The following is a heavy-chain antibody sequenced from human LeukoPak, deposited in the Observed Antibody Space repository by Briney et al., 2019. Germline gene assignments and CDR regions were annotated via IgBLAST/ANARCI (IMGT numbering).Heavy chain of an antibody. V-gene: IGHV3-30-3*01. CDR2: ISYDGSNK. Sequence: GGSLRLSCAASGFTFSSYAMRWVRQAPGKGLEWVAVISYDGSNKYYADSVKGRFTISRDNSKNTLYLQMNSLRAEDTAVYYCARGLQVNSVGATASFDYWSQGTLVTVSS. D-gene: IGHD1-26*01. CDR3: ARGLQVNSVGATASFDY. CDR1: GFTFSSYA. J-gene: IGHJ4*02.